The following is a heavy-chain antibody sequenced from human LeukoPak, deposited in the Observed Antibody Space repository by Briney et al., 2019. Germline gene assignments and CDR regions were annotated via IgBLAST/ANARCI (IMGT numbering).Heavy chain of an antibody. CDR1: GFTFSSYA. V-gene: IGHV3-7*03. J-gene: IGHJ4*02. D-gene: IGHD3-22*01. CDR2: IKHDGSEK. CDR3: ATPLDYFDMSDSHQGGD. Sequence: GTSLRLSCAASGFTFSSYAMHWVRQAPGKGLEWVANIKHDGSEKNYVDSVKGRFTISRDNAKNSLYLQMNSLRAEDTAVYYCATPLDYFDMSDSHQGGDWGQGTLVTVSS.